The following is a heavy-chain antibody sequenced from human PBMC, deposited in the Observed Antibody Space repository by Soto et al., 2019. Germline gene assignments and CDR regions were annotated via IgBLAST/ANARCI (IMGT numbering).Heavy chain of an antibody. D-gene: IGHD3-10*01. CDR2: INHSGST. CDR1: GGSFSGYS. V-gene: IGHV4-34*01. CDR3: ARDKITVLFDY. J-gene: IGHJ4*02. Sequence: QVQLQQWGAGLLKPSETLSLTCAVYGGSFSGYSWTWIRQPPGTGLEWIGEINHSGSTNYNPSLKSRVTISVDTSKNHFSLKLTSVTAADTAVYFCARDKITVLFDYRGQRALGTVSS.